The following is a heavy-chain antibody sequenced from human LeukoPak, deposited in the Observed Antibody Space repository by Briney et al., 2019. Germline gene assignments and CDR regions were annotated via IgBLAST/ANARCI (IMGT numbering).Heavy chain of an antibody. Sequence: PGRSLRLSCAVSGFTFSGYSMKWVRQAPRKGLEWVSYISSSSATIYHADSVKGRFTVSRDNAKNSLYLQMDSLRVEDTAVYYCATDREDYDSSGYFLSDAFDIWGQGTMVTVSS. D-gene: IGHD3-22*01. CDR1: GFTFSGYS. V-gene: IGHV3-48*01. J-gene: IGHJ3*02. CDR2: ISSSSATI. CDR3: ATDREDYDSSGYFLSDAFDI.